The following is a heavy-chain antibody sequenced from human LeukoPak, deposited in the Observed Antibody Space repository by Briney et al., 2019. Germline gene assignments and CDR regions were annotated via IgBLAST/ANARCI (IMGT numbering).Heavy chain of an antibody. CDR1: GYSFTAFY. Sequence: ASVKVSCKTSGYSFTAFYIHWVRQAPGQGLEWMGWIHPRRGDTNYAQKFQGRVTMTRDTSISTAYLDLSSLRSDDTAVYYCARGPSSGAFDYWGQGTLVTVSS. J-gene: IGHJ4*02. D-gene: IGHD1-26*01. V-gene: IGHV1-2*02. CDR3: ARGPSSGAFDY. CDR2: IHPRRGDT.